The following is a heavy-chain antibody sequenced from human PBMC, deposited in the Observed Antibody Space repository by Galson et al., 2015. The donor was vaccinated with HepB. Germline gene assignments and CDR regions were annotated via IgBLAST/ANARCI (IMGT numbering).Heavy chain of an antibody. CDR3: AKGSVGWPTDS. CDR1: GFTFSSYA. Sequence: SLRLSCAASGFTFSSYAMSWVRQAPGKGLEWVSAISVSGGSTYYGDSVKGRFTISRDNSKNTLYLQMNSLRAEDTAVYYCAKGSVGWPTDSWGQGTLVTVSS. V-gene: IGHV3-23*01. J-gene: IGHJ4*02. CDR2: ISVSGGST. D-gene: IGHD4-23*01.